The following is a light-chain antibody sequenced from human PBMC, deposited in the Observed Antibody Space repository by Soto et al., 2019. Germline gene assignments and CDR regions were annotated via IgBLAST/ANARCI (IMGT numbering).Light chain of an antibody. Sequence: VTQEPSLTVSPGETVTLTCASSTGAVTSGYYPNWFQQKPGQAPRPLIYSINNKHSWTPARFSGSLLGDKAALTLSGVQPEDEAEYYCLLYYDGAQGVGGGTKATVL. CDR1: TGAVTSGYY. CDR2: SIN. V-gene: IGLV7-43*01. CDR3: LLYYDGAQG. J-gene: IGLJ2*01.